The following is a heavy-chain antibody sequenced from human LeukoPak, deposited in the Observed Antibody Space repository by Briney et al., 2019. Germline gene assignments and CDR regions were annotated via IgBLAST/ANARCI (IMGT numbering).Heavy chain of an antibody. V-gene: IGHV4-30-2*01. CDR1: GGSISSGGYY. D-gene: IGHD4-17*01. CDR2: IYHSGST. J-gene: IGHJ3*02. Sequence: SETLSLTCTVSGGSISSGGYYWSWIRQPPGKGLEWIGYIYHSGSTYYNPSLKSRVTISVDRSKNQFSLKLSSVTAADTAVYYCVSPDYDKGRDAGAFDIWGQGTMVTVSS. CDR3: VSPDYDKGRDAGAFDI.